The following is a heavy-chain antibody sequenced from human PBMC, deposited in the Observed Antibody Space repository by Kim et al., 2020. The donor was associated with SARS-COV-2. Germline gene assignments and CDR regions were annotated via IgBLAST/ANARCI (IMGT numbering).Heavy chain of an antibody. CDR2: SGGST. Sequence: SGGSTYYPDPVKRRFTLSRDNSKNTLYLKMNRLRAEETAVYYCAKAGWGYWGQGTLVTVSS. D-gene: IGHD3-16*01. V-gene: IGHV3-23*01. J-gene: IGHJ4*02. CDR3: AKAGWGY.